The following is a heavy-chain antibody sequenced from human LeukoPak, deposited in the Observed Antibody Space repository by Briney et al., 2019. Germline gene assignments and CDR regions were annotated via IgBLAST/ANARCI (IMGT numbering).Heavy chain of an antibody. D-gene: IGHD2-15*01. CDR1: GGSISSSSYY. CDR3: ARSAMVGLYYYYMDV. V-gene: IGHV4-39*01. Sequence: PSETLSLTCTVSGGSISSSSYYWGWIRQPPGKGLEWIGSIYYSGSTYYNPSLKSRVTISVDTSKNQFSLKLSSVTAADTAVYYCARSAMVGLYYYYMDVWGKGTTVTVSS. CDR2: IYYSGST. J-gene: IGHJ6*03.